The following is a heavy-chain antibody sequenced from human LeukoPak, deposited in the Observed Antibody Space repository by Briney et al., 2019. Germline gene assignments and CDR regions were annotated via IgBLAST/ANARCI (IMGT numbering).Heavy chain of an antibody. CDR1: GFTFSTYG. D-gene: IGHD2-21*02. CDR3: AGDIVVVTAQSYYFDY. Sequence: PGGSLRLSCAASGFTFSTYGMHWVRQAPGKGLEWVAVISYDGSNKYYADSVKGRFTISRDNAKNSLYLQMNSLRAEDTAVYYCAGDIVVVTAQSYYFDYWGQGTLVTVSS. V-gene: IGHV3-30*03. J-gene: IGHJ4*02. CDR2: ISYDGSNK.